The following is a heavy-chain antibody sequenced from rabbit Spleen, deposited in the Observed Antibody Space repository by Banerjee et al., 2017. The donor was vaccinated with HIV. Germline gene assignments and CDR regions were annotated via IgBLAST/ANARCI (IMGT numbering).Heavy chain of an antibody. CDR2: INTATGKA. CDR1: GIDFSSYV. D-gene: IGHD1-1*01. V-gene: IGHV1S40*01. Sequence: QSLQESGGGLFQPGGSLALTCTASGIDFSSYVMCWVRQAPGKGLEWIACINTATGKAVYASWAKGRFTISRTSSTTVTLQMTSLTVADTATYFCARDLTDAIGWNFNLWGPGTLVTVS. J-gene: IGHJ4*01. CDR3: ARDLTDAIGWNFNL.